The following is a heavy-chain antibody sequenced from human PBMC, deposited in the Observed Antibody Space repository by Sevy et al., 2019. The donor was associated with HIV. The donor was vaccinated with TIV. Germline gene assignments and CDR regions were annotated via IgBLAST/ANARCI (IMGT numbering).Heavy chain of an antibody. CDR2: IYSGGST. D-gene: IGHD6-25*01. J-gene: IGHJ6*03. Sequence: GGSLRLSCAASGFTVSSNYMSWVRQAPGKGLEWVSVIYSGGSTYYADSVKGRFTISRDNSKNTLYLQMNSLRAEDTAEYCWAEEAAGGSIGAVVAAAYYYYMDVWGKGTTVTVSS. CDR3: AEEAAGGSIGAVVAAAYYYYMDV. CDR1: GFTVSSNY. V-gene: IGHV3-66*02.